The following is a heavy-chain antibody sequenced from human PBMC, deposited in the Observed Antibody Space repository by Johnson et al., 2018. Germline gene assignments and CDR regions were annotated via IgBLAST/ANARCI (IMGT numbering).Heavy chain of an antibody. V-gene: IGHV3-21*01. Sequence: VQLVQSGGGLVKPGGSLRVSCAASGFTFSSYDMNWVRQAPGKGLEWVASISSRSSYIYYADSMKGRFTSSRDNANNTLYLQMNSLRAEETALYYCARGLRGGYDFWGQGTLVTVSS. J-gene: IGHJ4*02. CDR1: GFTFSSYD. D-gene: IGHD5-12*01. CDR2: ISSRSSYI. CDR3: ARGLRGGYDF.